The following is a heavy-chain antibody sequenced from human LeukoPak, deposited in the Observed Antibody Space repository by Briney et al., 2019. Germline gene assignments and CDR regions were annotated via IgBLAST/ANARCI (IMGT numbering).Heavy chain of an antibody. CDR3: ARDRAPSEIQHAHYYFYYGLDV. CDR2: INPNNGVT. J-gene: IGHJ6*02. D-gene: IGHD1-1*01. V-gene: IGHV1-2*02. Sequence: ASVKVSCKASGYTFTGYYLNWVRQAPGQGLEWMGWINPNNGVTDYAQKFQDRVTMTRDTSISTTYMELRSLGSDDTAVYYCARDRAPSEIQHAHYYFYYGLDVGGQGATVTVSS. CDR1: GYTFTGYY.